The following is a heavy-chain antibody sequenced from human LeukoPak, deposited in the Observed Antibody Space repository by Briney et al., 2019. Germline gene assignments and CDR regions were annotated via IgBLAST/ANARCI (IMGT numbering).Heavy chain of an antibody. CDR3: ARDSIRQQLYYFDY. V-gene: IGHV3-30*02. CDR1: GFIFSSCS. CDR2: MQYDGSNK. J-gene: IGHJ4*02. Sequence: GGSLRLSCEASGFIFSSCSMNWVRQAPGKGLEGVAFMQYDGSNKYYAESVKGGFTISRDNSKNTLYLQMDSLRVDDTAVYFCARDSIRQQLYYFDYWGQGTLVTVSS. D-gene: IGHD6-13*01.